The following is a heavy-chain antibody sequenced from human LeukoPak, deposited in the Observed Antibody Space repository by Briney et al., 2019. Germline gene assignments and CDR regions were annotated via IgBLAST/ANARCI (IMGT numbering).Heavy chain of an antibody. J-gene: IGHJ6*02. D-gene: IGHD3-10*01. Sequence: SETLSLTCTVSGGSISSYYWSWIRQPPGKGLEWIGYIYYSGSTNYNPSLKSRVTISVDTSKNQFSLKLGSVTAADTAVYYCARAYGSGSYYNIDYYGMDVWGQGTTVTVSS. CDR2: IYYSGST. CDR1: GGSISSYY. CDR3: ARAYGSGSYYNIDYYGMDV. V-gene: IGHV4-59*08.